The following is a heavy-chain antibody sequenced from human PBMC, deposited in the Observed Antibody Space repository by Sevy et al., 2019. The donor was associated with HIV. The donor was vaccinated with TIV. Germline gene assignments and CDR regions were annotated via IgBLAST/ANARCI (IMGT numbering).Heavy chain of an antibody. CDR3: ARLFDDSSGPPSDY. CDR2: SYYSGST. Sequence: SETLSLTCTVSGDSISSSNFYWGWIRQPPGKGLEWIGSSYYSGSTYYNPSLKSRVTISVVTSKVQFSLKLGSVTAADTAVYYCARLFDDSSGPPSDYWGQGTLVTVSS. V-gene: IGHV4-39*01. J-gene: IGHJ4*02. CDR1: GDSISSSNFY. D-gene: IGHD3-22*01.